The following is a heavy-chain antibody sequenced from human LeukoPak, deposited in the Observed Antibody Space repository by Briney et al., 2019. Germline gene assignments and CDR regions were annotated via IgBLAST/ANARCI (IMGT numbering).Heavy chain of an antibody. D-gene: IGHD3-10*01. CDR3: ARNDYYGSGETGFDY. J-gene: IGHJ4*02. Sequence: ASVKVSCKASGYTFTGYYMHWVRQAPGQGLEWMGWINLNSGGTNYAQKFQGRVTMTRDTSISTAYMELSRLRSDDTAVYYCARNDYYGSGETGFDYWGQGTLVTVSS. V-gene: IGHV1-2*02. CDR2: INLNSGGT. CDR1: GYTFTGYY.